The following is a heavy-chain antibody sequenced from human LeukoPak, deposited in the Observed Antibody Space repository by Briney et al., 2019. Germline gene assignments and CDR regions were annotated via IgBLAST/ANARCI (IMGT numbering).Heavy chain of an antibody. J-gene: IGHJ4*02. D-gene: IGHD3-22*01. CDR1: GDSITGYS. Sequence: PSETLSLTCSVSGDSITGYSWSWIRQTPGKGLEWIGYIYYSGSTNYNPSLKSRVTISVDTSKNQFSLKLSSVTAADTAVYYCAREEPPYYYDSSGLRDWGQGTLVTASS. CDR3: AREEPPYYYDSSGLRD. V-gene: IGHV4-59*01. CDR2: IYYSGST.